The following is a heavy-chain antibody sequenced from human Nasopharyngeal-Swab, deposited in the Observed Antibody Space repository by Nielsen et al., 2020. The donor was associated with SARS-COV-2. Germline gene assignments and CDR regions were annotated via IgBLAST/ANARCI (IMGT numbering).Heavy chain of an antibody. CDR1: GYSFTSYW. Sequence: GESLKISCKGSGYSFTSYWIGWVRQMPGKGLEWMGIIYPGDSDTRYSPSFQGQVTISADKSISTAYLQWSSLKASDTAMYYCARHHGTTPYYYYGMDVWGQGTTVTVSS. J-gene: IGHJ6*02. D-gene: IGHD1-7*01. V-gene: IGHV5-51*01. CDR2: IYPGDSDT. CDR3: ARHHGTTPYYYYGMDV.